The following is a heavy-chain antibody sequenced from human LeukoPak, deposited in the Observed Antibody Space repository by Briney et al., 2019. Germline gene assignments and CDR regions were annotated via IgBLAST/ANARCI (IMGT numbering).Heavy chain of an antibody. CDR3: ARHGRGLWFGELSPYYYYYYMDV. V-gene: IGHV4-34*01. CDR2: INHSGST. CDR1: GGSFSGYY. Sequence: SETLSLTCAVYGGSFSGYYWSWIRQPPGKGLEWIGEINHSGSTNYNPSLKSRVTISVDTSKNQFSLKLSSVTAADTAVYYCARHGRGLWFGELSPYYYYYYMDVWGKGTTVTISS. J-gene: IGHJ6*03. D-gene: IGHD3-10*01.